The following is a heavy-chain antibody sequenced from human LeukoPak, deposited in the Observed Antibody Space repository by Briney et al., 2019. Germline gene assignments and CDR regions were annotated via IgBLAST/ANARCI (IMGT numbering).Heavy chain of an antibody. Sequence: GGSLRLSCAASGFTFSSYWMSWVRQAPGKGLEWVANIKQDGSEKYYVDSVKGRFTISRDNSKNTLYLQMNSLRAEDTAVYYCAKPLWFGENYFDYWGQGTLVTVSS. D-gene: IGHD3-10*01. CDR3: AKPLWFGENYFDY. CDR2: IKQDGSEK. J-gene: IGHJ4*02. CDR1: GFTFSSYW. V-gene: IGHV3-7*03.